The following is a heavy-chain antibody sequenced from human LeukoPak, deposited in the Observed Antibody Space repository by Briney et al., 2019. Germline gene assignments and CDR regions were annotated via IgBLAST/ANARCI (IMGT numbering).Heavy chain of an antibody. CDR3: ATGSDFYYAS. J-gene: IGHJ5*02. D-gene: IGHD3-3*01. Sequence: GRSLRLSCVASGFTFTRNCMQWVRQAPGKGLEWVADIPHDGSNALYADSVKGRFTISRDDSKNTQYLQMNSLRIEDSAMYYCATGSDFYYASWGQGIMVTVSS. CDR1: GFTFTRNC. V-gene: IGHV3-30*03. CDR2: IPHDGSNA.